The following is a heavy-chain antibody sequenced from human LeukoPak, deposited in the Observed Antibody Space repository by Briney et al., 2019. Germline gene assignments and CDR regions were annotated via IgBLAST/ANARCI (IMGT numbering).Heavy chain of an antibody. CDR1: GFTFSSYW. V-gene: IGHV3-7*01. D-gene: IGHD2-2*02. CDR2: IKQDGSEK. Sequence: PGGSLRLSCAASGFTFSSYWMSWVRQAPGKGLEWVANIKQDGSEKYYVDSVKGRFTISRDNAKNSLYLQMNSLRAEDTAVYYCARDRGYQPLYSGHHYYYYYGMDVWGQGTTATVSS. CDR3: ARDRGYQPLYSGHHYYYYYGMDV. J-gene: IGHJ6*02.